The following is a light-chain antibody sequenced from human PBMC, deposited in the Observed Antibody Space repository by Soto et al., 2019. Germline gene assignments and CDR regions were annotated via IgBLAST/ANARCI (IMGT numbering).Light chain of an antibody. CDR2: AAS. J-gene: IGKJ5*01. CDR3: QQLDSIPIT. CDR1: QSISSY. Sequence: DIQMTQSPASLSASVGDRVTITCRASQSISSYLNWYQQKPGKAPKLLIYAASSLQSGVPSRFSGSGSGTDFTLTISSLQPEDFATYYCQQLDSIPITFGQGTRLEIK. V-gene: IGKV1-39*01.